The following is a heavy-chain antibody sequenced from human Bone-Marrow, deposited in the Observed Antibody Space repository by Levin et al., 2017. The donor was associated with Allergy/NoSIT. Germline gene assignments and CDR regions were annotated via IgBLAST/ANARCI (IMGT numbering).Heavy chain of an antibody. Sequence: SETLSLTCTVSDSSVSSGTYYWNWIRQVPGRGLEWIGYIYYSGTTNYNPSLESRVTISLDTSKNQFSLKLTSVTAADPAVYYCARDSCTGGTCYSFSSWGQGTLVTVSS. J-gene: IGHJ5*02. V-gene: IGHV4-61*01. D-gene: IGHD2-15*01. CDR1: DSSVSSGTYY. CDR3: ARDSCTGGTCYSFSS. CDR2: IYYSGTT.